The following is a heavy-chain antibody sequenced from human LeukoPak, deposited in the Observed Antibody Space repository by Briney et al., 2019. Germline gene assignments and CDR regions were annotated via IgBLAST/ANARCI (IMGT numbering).Heavy chain of an antibody. Sequence: GASVKVSCKPSGYTFSDFYIHWVRQAPGQGLEWMGCINPNSGGTNYAQKFQGRVTMTRDTSISTAYMELSRLRSDDTAVYYCARAAGHFDYWGQGTLVTVSS. CDR2: INPNSGGT. V-gene: IGHV1-2*02. D-gene: IGHD6-13*01. CDR3: ARAAGHFDY. CDR1: GYTFSDFY. J-gene: IGHJ4*02.